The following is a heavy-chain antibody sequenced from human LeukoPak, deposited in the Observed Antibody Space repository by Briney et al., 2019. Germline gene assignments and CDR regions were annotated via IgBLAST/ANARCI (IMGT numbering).Heavy chain of an antibody. Sequence: GGSLRLSCAAAGFTFNNYAMSWVRQAPGKGLKWVSGISSGGSTYYADSVKGRITISRDNSKNTLFLQMNSPRAEDTAVYYCAKDTYSSSPYYFDYWGQGTLVTVSS. J-gene: IGHJ4*02. CDR3: AKDTYSSSPYYFDY. V-gene: IGHV3-23*01. CDR2: ISSGGST. D-gene: IGHD6-6*01. CDR1: GFTFNNYA.